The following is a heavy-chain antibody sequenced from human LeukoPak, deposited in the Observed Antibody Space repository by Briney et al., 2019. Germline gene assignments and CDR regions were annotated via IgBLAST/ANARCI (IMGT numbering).Heavy chain of an antibody. CDR2: VFDSGST. CDR1: GGSISNYW. V-gene: IGHV4-59*01. Sequence: SQTLSLTCTVSGGSISNYWWSWIRQPPGKGLEWIGYVFDSGSTNYNPSLKSRVTISVDTSKKQFSLKVSSVTAADTAVYYCARGYSSSWNYLDYWGQGTLVTVSS. CDR3: ARGYSSSWNYLDY. D-gene: IGHD6-13*01. J-gene: IGHJ4*02.